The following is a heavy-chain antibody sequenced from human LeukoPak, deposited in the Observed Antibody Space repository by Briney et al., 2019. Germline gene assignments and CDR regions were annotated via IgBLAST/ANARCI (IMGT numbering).Heavy chain of an antibody. Sequence: GGSLRLSCAASGFTFSSYAMHWVRQAPGKGLEYVSAISSNGGSTYYANSVKGRFTISRDNPKNTLYLQMGSLRAEDMAVYYCARDPGGSSNYYYYGMDVWSQGTTVTVSS. CDR2: ISSNGGST. J-gene: IGHJ6*02. V-gene: IGHV3-64*01. CDR1: GFTFSSYA. CDR3: ARDPGGSSNYYYYGMDV. D-gene: IGHD1-26*01.